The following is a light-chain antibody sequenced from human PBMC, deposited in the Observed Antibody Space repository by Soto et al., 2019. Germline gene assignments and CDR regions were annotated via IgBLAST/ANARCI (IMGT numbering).Light chain of an antibody. Sequence: QSALTQPASVSGSLGQSITISCTGTSSDIGGYKYVSWYQQHPGKAPKLIIFEVSNRPSGVSDRFSGSNSGNTASLTISGLQAEDEADYYCTSYSRYRVLVFGGRTKVTAL. J-gene: IGLJ3*02. CDR1: SSDIGGYKY. V-gene: IGLV2-14*01. CDR3: TSYSRYRVLV. CDR2: EVS.